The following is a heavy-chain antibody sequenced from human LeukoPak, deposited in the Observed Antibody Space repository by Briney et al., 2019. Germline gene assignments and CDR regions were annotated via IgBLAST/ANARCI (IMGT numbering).Heavy chain of an antibody. Sequence: ASVKGSCKASGYTFTGYYMHWVRQAPGQGLEWMGWINPNSGGTNYAQKFQGWVTMTRDTSISTAYMELSRLKSDDTAVYYCAILPMQQMAFDYWGQGTLVTVSS. J-gene: IGHJ4*02. D-gene: IGHD6-13*01. CDR1: GYTFTGYY. V-gene: IGHV1-2*04. CDR3: AILPMQQMAFDY. CDR2: INPNSGGT.